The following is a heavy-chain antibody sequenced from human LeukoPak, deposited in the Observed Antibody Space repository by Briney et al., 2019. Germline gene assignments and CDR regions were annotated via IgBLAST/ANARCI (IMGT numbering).Heavy chain of an antibody. CDR3: AKGIDSSGYWADY. Sequence: GGSLRLSCAASRFTFSTYGMHWVRQAPGKGLEWVAFIWYDGSNKYYADSVKGRFTISRDNSKNTLYLQMNSLRAEDTAVYYCAKGIDSSGYWADYWGQGTLVTVSS. CDR1: RFTFSTYG. V-gene: IGHV3-30*02. CDR2: IWYDGSNK. J-gene: IGHJ4*02. D-gene: IGHD3-22*01.